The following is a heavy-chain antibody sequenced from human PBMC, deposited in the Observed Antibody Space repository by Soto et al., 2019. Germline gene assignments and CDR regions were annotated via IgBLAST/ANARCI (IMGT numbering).Heavy chain of an antibody. Sequence: QVQLVQSGAEVKKPGSSVKVSCKASGGTFSSYTISWVRQAPGQGLEWMGRIIPILGIANYAQKFQGRVTITADKSPSTADMELSSLRSEDTAVYYCARSPSGYPIGYWGQGTLVTVSS. V-gene: IGHV1-69*02. CDR3: ARSPSGYPIGY. CDR2: IIPILGIA. D-gene: IGHD3-3*01. CDR1: GGTFSSYT. J-gene: IGHJ4*02.